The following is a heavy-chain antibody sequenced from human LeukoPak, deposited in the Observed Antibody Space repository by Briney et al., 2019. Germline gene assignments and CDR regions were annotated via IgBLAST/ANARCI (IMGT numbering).Heavy chain of an antibody. D-gene: IGHD5-12*01. Sequence: SETLSLTCAVYGGSFSGYYWSWIRQPPGKGLEWIGEINHSGSTNYNPSLKSRVTISVDTSKNQFSLKLSSVTAADTAVYYCARGGSGIGVVATKRAFVYWGQGTLVTVSS. V-gene: IGHV4-34*01. CDR2: INHSGST. CDR1: GGSFSGYY. CDR3: ARGGSGIGVVATKRAFVY. J-gene: IGHJ4*02.